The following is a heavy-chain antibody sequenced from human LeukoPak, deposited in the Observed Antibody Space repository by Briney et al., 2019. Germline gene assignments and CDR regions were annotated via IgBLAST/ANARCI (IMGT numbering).Heavy chain of an antibody. D-gene: IGHD3-10*01. CDR2: VSAYSGNT. V-gene: IGHV1-18*01. Sequence: GASVKVSCKASGYTFNYYGITWVRQAPGQGLEWMGWVSAYSGNTNYAQKFQGRVTMTADTSTTTAYMELRSLRYDDAAVYYCARWNYYGSGRDYYYGMDVWGQGTTVTVSS. CDR1: GYTFNYYG. J-gene: IGHJ6*02. CDR3: ARWNYYGSGRDYYYGMDV.